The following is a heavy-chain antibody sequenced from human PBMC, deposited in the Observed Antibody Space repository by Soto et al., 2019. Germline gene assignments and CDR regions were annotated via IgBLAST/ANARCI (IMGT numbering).Heavy chain of an antibody. J-gene: IGHJ4*02. CDR2: INPSGGST. Sequence: ASVKVSFKASGYTFTSYYMHWVRQAPGQGLEWMGIINPSGGSTSYAQKFQGRVTMTRXXXXXXGXMXLXXXXSEXTAVYYCARVSSSGIAGVVDDYWGQGPLVTVSS. V-gene: IGHV1-46*01. CDR1: GYTFTSYY. D-gene: IGHD6-13*01. CDR3: ARVSSSGIAGVVDDY.